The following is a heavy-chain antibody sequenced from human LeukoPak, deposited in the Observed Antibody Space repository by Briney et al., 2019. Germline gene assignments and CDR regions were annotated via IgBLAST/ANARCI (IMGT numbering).Heavy chain of an antibody. V-gene: IGHV3-48*03. CDR3: ARDRDGIVLVRDRTYYYMDV. D-gene: IGHD2-8*02. J-gene: IGHJ6*03. CDR1: GFTFSSYE. Sequence: GGSRRLSCAASGFTFSSYEMNWVRQAPGKGLEWVSYISSSGSTIYYAESVKGRFTISRDNAKNSLYLQMNSLRAEDTAVYYCARDRDGIVLVRDRTYYYMDVWGKGTTVTVAS. CDR2: ISSSGSTI.